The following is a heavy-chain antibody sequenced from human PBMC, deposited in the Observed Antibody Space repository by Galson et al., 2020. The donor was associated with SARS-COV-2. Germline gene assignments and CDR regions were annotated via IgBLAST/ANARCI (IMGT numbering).Heavy chain of an antibody. D-gene: IGHD6-13*01. Sequence: GGSLRLSCAASGFTFSNYVMTWVRQVPGERLEWVSSITGSGDTTYYADSVRGRFTISRDNSKDTLYLQMNNLGVGDTATYYCASGNTASTWVHFAYWGQGTRVTVSS. J-gene: IGHJ4*02. CDR1: GFTFSNYV. CDR2: ITGSGDTT. V-gene: IGHV3-23*01. CDR3: ASGNTASTWVHFAY.